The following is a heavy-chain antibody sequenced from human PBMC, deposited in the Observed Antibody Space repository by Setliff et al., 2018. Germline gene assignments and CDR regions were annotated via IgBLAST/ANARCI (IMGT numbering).Heavy chain of an antibody. CDR3: ARDQGGVASGSYYN. V-gene: IGHV3-48*04. CDR1: GFTFSSYS. J-gene: IGHJ4*02. CDR2: ISDSSTVI. Sequence: GGSLRLSCAASGFTFSSYSMNWVRQAPGKGLEWVSYISDSSTVIQYGDSVKGRFTISRDNAKNSLYLQMNSLRVEDTALYYCARDQGGVASGSYYNWGQGTLVTVSS. D-gene: IGHD3-10*01.